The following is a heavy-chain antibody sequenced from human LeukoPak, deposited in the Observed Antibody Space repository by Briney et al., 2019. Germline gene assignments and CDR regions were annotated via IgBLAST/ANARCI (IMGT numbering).Heavy chain of an antibody. CDR2: ISSSGSTI. V-gene: IGHV3-11*01. CDR3: AKGSIWSSRYFDY. J-gene: IGHJ4*02. Sequence: GGSLRLSCAASGFTFSDYYMSWIRQAPGKGLEWVSYISSSGSTIYYADSVKGRFTISRDNSKNTLYLQMNSLRAEDTAVYYCAKGSIWSSRYFDYWGQGTLVTVSS. CDR1: GFTFSDYY. D-gene: IGHD6-13*01.